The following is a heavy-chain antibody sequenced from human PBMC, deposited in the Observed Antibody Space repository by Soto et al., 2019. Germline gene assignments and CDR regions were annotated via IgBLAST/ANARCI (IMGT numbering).Heavy chain of an antibody. CDR1: GFTFSNAW. Sequence: GGSLRLSCAASGFTFSNAWMSWVRQAPGKGLEWVGRIKSKTDGGTKDYAAPVKGRFTISRDDSKNTLYLQMNSLKTEDTAVYYCTTEYPGYCSGGSCLVYFDYWGQGTLVTVSS. D-gene: IGHD2-15*01. V-gene: IGHV3-15*01. J-gene: IGHJ4*02. CDR2: IKSKTDGGTK. CDR3: TTEYPGYCSGGSCLVYFDY.